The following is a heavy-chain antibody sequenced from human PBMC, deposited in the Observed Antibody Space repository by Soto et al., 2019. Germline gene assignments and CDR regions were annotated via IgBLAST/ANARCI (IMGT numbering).Heavy chain of an antibody. CDR2: IIPIFGTA. CDR3: ARQLFYGDYYYYGMDV. CDR1: GGTFSSYA. J-gene: IGHJ6*02. Sequence: ASVKVSCKASGGTFSSYAISWVRQAPGQGLEWMGGIIPIFGTANYAQKFQGRVTITADESTSTAYMELSSLRSEDTAVYYCARQLFYGDYYYYGMDVWGQGTTVTVSS. D-gene: IGHD4-17*01. V-gene: IGHV1-69*13.